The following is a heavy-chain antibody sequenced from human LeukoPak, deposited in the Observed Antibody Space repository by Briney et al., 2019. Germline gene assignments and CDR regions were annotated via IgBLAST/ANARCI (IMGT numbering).Heavy chain of an antibody. CDR3: ARVSEPQWLVSNWFDP. D-gene: IGHD6-19*01. Sequence: GGPLRLSCAASGFTFSSYEMNWVRQAPGKGLEWVSYISSSGSTIHYADSVKGRFTISRDNAKNSLYLQMNSLRAEDTALYYCARVSEPQWLVSNWFDPWGQGTLVTVSS. CDR2: ISSSGSTI. V-gene: IGHV3-48*03. CDR1: GFTFSSYE. J-gene: IGHJ5*02.